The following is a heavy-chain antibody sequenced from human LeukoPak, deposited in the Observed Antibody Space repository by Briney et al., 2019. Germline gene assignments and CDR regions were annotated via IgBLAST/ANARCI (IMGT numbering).Heavy chain of an antibody. CDR1: GYSFTSYW. Sequence: GESLKISCKGSGYSFTSYWIGWVRQMPGKGLEWMGIIYPGDSDTRYSPSFQGQVTISAGKSISTAYLQWSSLKASDTAMYYCARPLWAGRAVAGLGGFDYWGQGTLVTVSS. CDR3: ARPLWAGRAVAGLGGFDY. V-gene: IGHV5-51*01. J-gene: IGHJ4*02. CDR2: IYPGDSDT. D-gene: IGHD6-19*01.